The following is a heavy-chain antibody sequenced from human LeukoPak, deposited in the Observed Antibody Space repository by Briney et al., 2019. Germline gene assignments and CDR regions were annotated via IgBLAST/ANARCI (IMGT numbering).Heavy chain of an antibody. J-gene: IGHJ4*02. Sequence: GGSLRVSCAASGFTFSSYGMHWGRQAPGKGLEWVAAISYDGSNKYYADSVKGRFTFSRDNSKNTLYLQMNCLRAEDTAVYYCAKGGPLSESYALDHWGQGTLVTVSS. D-gene: IGHD1-26*01. V-gene: IGHV3-30*18. CDR1: GFTFSSYG. CDR3: AKGGPLSESYALDH. CDR2: ISYDGSNK.